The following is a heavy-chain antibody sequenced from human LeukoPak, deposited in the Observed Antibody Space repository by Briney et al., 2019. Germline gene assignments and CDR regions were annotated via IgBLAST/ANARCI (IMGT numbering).Heavy chain of an antibody. J-gene: IGHJ4*02. Sequence: HPGGSLRLSCAASKSTFSSFAITWVRQAPGKGLEWVSSISGSGHSTYYADSVRGRFTISRDNSKNTLYLQMNSLRAEDTAVYYCARDFYGSGDYWGQGTLVTVSS. V-gene: IGHV3-23*01. CDR2: ISGSGHST. CDR3: ARDFYGSGDY. D-gene: IGHD3-10*01. CDR1: KSTFSSFA.